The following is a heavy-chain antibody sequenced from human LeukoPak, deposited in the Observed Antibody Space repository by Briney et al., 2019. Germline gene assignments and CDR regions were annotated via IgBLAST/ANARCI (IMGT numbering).Heavy chain of an antibody. J-gene: IGHJ4*02. CDR2: INPNSGGT. CDR3: ATQLLWFGELQGFDY. Sequence: ASVKVSCKASGYTFTGYYMHWVRQAPGQGPEWMGWINPNSGGTNYAQKFQGRVTMTRDTSLSTVYMELSSLRSEDTAVYYCATQLLWFGELQGFDYWGQGTLVTVSA. V-gene: IGHV1-2*02. CDR1: GYTFTGYY. D-gene: IGHD3-10*01.